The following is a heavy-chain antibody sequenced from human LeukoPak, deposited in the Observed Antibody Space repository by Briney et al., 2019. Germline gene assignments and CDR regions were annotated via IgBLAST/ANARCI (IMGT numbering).Heavy chain of an antibody. D-gene: IGHD1-14*01. CDR1: GFTFVSYA. Sequence: TGGSLRLSCAASGFTFVSYAMHCVRQAPGKGREYVSGISSNGGSTYYANSVKGRFTISRDNSKNTLYLQMGSLTAEDMAVYYCARVPEGWALFDYWGQGTLVTVSS. CDR2: ISSNGGST. J-gene: IGHJ4*02. V-gene: IGHV3-64*01. CDR3: ARVPEGWALFDY.